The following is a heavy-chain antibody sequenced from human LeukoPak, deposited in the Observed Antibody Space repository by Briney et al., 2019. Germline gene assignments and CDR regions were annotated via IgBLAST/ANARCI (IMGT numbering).Heavy chain of an antibody. CDR3: ARDLSLINTYGSNAFDI. V-gene: IGHV7-4-1*02. J-gene: IGHJ3*02. D-gene: IGHD3-16*01. Sequence: ASVKVSCKASGYTFTSYAMNWVRQAPGQGLEWMGWINTNTGNPTYAQGFTGRFVFSLDTSVSTAYLQISSLKAEDTAVYYCARDLSLINTYGSNAFDIWGQGTMVTVSS. CDR1: GYTFTSYA. CDR2: INTNTGNP.